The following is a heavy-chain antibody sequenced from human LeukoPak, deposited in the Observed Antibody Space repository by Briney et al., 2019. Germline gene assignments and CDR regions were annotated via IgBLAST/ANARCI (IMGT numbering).Heavy chain of an antibody. Sequence: GGSLRLSCAASGFTFSTYAMHWVRQAPGKGLEWVSSLSGSGGNTYYADSVKGRFTISRDNSKNTLYLQMSSLRAEDTAVYYCAKGRSGWYEGLDYWGQGILVTVSS. V-gene: IGHV3-23*01. CDR2: LSGSGGNT. CDR3: AKGRSGWYEGLDY. D-gene: IGHD6-19*01. J-gene: IGHJ4*02. CDR1: GFTFSTYA.